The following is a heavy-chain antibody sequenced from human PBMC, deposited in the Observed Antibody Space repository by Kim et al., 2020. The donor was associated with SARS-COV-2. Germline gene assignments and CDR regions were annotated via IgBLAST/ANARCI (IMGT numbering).Heavy chain of an antibody. CDR3: AQGGYCSSHTCYTGQGP. Sequence: TGRGRFTISRDNSKNTLYLQMNSLRAEDTAVYYCAQGGYCSSHTCYTGQGPWGQGTLVTVPS. V-gene: IGHV3-23*01. J-gene: IGHJ5*02. D-gene: IGHD2-2*02.